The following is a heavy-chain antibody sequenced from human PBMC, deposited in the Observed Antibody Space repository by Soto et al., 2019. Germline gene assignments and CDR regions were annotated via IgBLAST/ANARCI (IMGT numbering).Heavy chain of an antibody. V-gene: IGHV3-30-3*01. CDR3: AREKAVAGGFDY. Sequence: QVQLVESGGGVVQPGRSLRLSCAASGFTFSSYAMHWVRQAPGKGLEWVAVISYDGSNKYYADSVKGRFTISRDNSKNTLYLQMNSLRAEDTAVYSCAREKAVAGGFDYWGQGTLVTVSS. CDR1: GFTFSSYA. J-gene: IGHJ4*02. CDR2: ISYDGSNK. D-gene: IGHD6-19*01.